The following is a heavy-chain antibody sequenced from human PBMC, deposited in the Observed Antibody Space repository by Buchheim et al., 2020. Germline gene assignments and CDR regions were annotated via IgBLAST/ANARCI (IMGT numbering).Heavy chain of an antibody. V-gene: IGHV4-61*02. J-gene: IGHJ5*02. CDR3: AREGLLPQNWFDP. D-gene: IGHD3-10*01. Sequence: QVQLQESGPGLVRPSQTLSLTCTVSGDSISSGSSYWTWIRQPAGKGLEWIGRIYSNGNTLYNPSLRSRVTISVDTSKNQFFLELTSVTASDTAVYFCAREGLLPQNWFDPWGQGTL. CDR2: IYSNGNT. CDR1: GDSISSGSSY.